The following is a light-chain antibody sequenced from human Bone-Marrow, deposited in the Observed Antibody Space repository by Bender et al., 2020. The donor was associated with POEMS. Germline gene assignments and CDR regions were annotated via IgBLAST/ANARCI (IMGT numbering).Light chain of an antibody. CDR2: EVN. V-gene: IGLV2-23*02. J-gene: IGLJ1*01. CDR3: CSYAGSSIYV. Sequence: QSALTQPVSVSGSPGQSITISCTGTTSDVGDYNYVSWYQQYPGKAPRLIIYEVNKRPSGVSHRFSGSKSGQTASLTISGLQAEDEALYYCCSYAGSSIYVFGSGTKVTVV. CDR1: TSDVGDYNY.